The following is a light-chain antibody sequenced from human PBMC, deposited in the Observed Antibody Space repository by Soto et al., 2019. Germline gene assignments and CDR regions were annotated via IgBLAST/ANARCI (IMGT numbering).Light chain of an antibody. Sequence: QSVLTQPASVSGSPGQSITISCTGTSSDVGAYDYVSWYQQHPGKAPKVMIYEVSNRPSGVSTRFSGAKSGNTASLTISGLQAEDEADYYCSSHTTTSTLYVFGTGTKVTVL. V-gene: IGLV2-14*01. J-gene: IGLJ1*01. CDR1: SSDVGAYDY. CDR2: EVS. CDR3: SSHTTTSTLYV.